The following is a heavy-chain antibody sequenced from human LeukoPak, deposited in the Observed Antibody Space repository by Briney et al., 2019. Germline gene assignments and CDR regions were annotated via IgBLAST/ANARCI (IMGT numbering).Heavy chain of an antibody. V-gene: IGHV4-39*07. Sequence: SETLSLTCTVSGGSISSSSYYWGWIRQPPGKGLEWIGYIYHSGSTYYNPSLKSRVTISVDRSKNQFSLKLSSVTAADTAVYYCARVPGEQWLPRGYWFDPWGQGTLVTVSS. D-gene: IGHD6-19*01. CDR2: IYHSGST. CDR1: GGSISSSSYY. CDR3: ARVPGEQWLPRGYWFDP. J-gene: IGHJ5*02.